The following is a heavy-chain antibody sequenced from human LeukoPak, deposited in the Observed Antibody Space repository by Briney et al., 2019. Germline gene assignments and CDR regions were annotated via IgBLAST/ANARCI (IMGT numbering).Heavy chain of an antibody. J-gene: IGHJ4*02. CDR3: ARRGTSRSSYYFDY. V-gene: IGHV3-23*01. CDR1: GFTFSSYA. Sequence: GGSLRLSCAASGFTFSSYAMSWVRQAPGKGLEWVSAISGSGGSTYYADPVKGRFTSSRDNAKNSLYLQMNSLRAEDTAVYYCARRGTSRSSYYFDYWGQGTLVTVSS. CDR2: ISGSGGST.